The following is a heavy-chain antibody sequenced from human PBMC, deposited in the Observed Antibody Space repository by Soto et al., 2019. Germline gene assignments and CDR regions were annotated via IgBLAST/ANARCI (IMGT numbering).Heavy chain of an antibody. D-gene: IGHD2-8*01. CDR3: GRDAVGHYDH. J-gene: IGHJ4*01. V-gene: IGHV4-59*01. CDR1: GAPITINY. CDR2: IYYSAST. Sequence: PSETLSLTCTVSGAPITINYWSWIRQAPGTGLEWIGCIYYSASTTYNPSLKSRVTMSADTSKDQFSLKLNSVTAADTCVYYCGRDAVGHYDHWGPGILVTVSS.